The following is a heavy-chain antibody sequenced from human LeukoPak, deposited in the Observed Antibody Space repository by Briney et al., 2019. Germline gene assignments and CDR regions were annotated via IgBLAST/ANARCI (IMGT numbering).Heavy chain of an antibody. V-gene: IGHV1-2*02. CDR1: GYNFTGYY. D-gene: IGHD3-16*01. CDR2: INPNSGDT. J-gene: IGHJ4*02. CDR3: ARVRYRLAETYIDY. Sequence: ASVKVSCKASGYNFTGYYMHWVRQAPGQGLEWMGWINPNSGDTNYAQKFQGRVTMTRDTSVSTACMELSRLRSDDTAVYYCARVRYRLAETYIDYWGQGTLVTVSS.